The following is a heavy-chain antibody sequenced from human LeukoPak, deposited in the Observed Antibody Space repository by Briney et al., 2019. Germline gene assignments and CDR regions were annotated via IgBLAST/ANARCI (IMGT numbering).Heavy chain of an antibody. CDR3: ARGGYSYGYLYYFDS. D-gene: IGHD5-18*01. J-gene: IGHJ4*02. CDR1: GFTFSSYG. Sequence: PGGSLRLSCAASGFTFSSYGMRWVRQAPGKGLEWVSAISGSGGSTYYADSVKGRFTISRDNAKNSLYLQMNSLRAEDTALYYCARGGYSYGYLYYFDSWGQGTLVTVSS. V-gene: IGHV3-23*01. CDR2: ISGSGGST.